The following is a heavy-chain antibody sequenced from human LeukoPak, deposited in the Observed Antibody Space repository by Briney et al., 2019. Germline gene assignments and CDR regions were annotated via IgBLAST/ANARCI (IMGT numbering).Heavy chain of an antibody. J-gene: IGHJ5*02. D-gene: IGHD4-11*01. CDR1: GFTFSSYD. CDR2: ISGSGGST. V-gene: IGHV3-23*01. Sequence: PGGSLRLSCAASGFTFSSYDMTWVRQAPGKGLEWVSAISGSGGSTYYAGSVKGRFTISRDNSKNTLYLQMNSLRAEDTAVYFCAKEAYSSNCFDPRGQGALVTVSS. CDR3: AKEAYSSNCFDP.